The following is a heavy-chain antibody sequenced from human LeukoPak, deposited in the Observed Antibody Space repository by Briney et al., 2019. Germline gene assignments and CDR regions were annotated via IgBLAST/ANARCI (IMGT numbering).Heavy chain of an antibody. CDR2: ISYDGSNK. CDR3: ARDSSTVPNYYYYYMDV. Sequence: EGSLRLSCAASGFTFSRYAMHWVRQAPGKGVEWVAVISYDGSNKYYADSVKGRFTISRDNSKNTLYLQMKSLRAEDTAVYYCARDSSTVPNYYYYYMDVWGKGTTVTVSS. V-gene: IGHV3-30-3*01. CDR1: GFTFSRYA. J-gene: IGHJ6*03. D-gene: IGHD4-17*01.